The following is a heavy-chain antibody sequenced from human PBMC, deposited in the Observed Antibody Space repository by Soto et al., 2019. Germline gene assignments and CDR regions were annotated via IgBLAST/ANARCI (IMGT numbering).Heavy chain of an antibody. J-gene: IGHJ4*02. CDR3: ARKLIYDFYDY. CDR1: GGSFSGYY. CDR2: INHSGST. Sequence: PSETLSLTCAVYGGSFSGYYWSWIRQPPGKGLEWIGEINHSGSTNYNPSLKSRVTISVDTSKNQFSLKLSSVTAADTAVYYCARKLIYDFYDYWGQGTLVTVSS. D-gene: IGHD3-3*01. V-gene: IGHV4-34*01.